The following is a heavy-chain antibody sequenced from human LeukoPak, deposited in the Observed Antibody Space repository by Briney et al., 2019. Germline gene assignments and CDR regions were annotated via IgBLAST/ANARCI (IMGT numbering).Heavy chain of an antibody. CDR1: GFTFSSYA. V-gene: IGHV3-23*01. D-gene: IGHD2-15*01. CDR3: AKGPEGYPDYYYGMDV. J-gene: IGHJ6*02. Sequence: GGSLRLSCAASGFTFSSYAMSWVRHAPGKGLEWVSAISGSGGSTYYADSVKGRFTISRDNSKNTLYLQMNSLRAEDTAVYYCAKGPEGYPDYYYGMDVWGQGTTVTVSS. CDR2: ISGSGGST.